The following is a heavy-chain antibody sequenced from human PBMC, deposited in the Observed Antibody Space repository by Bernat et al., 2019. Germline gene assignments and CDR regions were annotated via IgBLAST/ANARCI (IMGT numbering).Heavy chain of an antibody. CDR2: IYYSGST. Sequence: QVQLQESGPGLVKPSETLSLTCTVSGGSISSYYWSWIRQPPGKGLEWIGYIYYSGSTNYNPSLKSRVTISVDTSKNQFSLELSSGTAADTAVYYCARRTAAAYYYYMHVWGKGTTVTGSS. CDR3: ARRTAAAYYYYMHV. CDR1: GGSISSYY. D-gene: IGHD6-25*01. J-gene: IGHJ6*03. V-gene: IGHV4-59*08.